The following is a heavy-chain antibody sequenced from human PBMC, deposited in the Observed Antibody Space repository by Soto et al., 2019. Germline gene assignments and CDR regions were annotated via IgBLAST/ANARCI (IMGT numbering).Heavy chain of an antibody. D-gene: IGHD6-19*01. J-gene: IGHJ4*02. CDR3: GRELIAVAGIGFDY. Sequence: EVQLVESGGGLAKPGGSLRLSCAASGFTFSSYSMNWVRQAPGKGLEWVSSISSSSSYIYYADSVKGRFTISRDNAKNSLYLQMNSLRAEDTAVYYCGRELIAVAGIGFDYWGQGTMVTVSS. V-gene: IGHV3-21*01. CDR2: ISSSSSYI. CDR1: GFTFSSYS.